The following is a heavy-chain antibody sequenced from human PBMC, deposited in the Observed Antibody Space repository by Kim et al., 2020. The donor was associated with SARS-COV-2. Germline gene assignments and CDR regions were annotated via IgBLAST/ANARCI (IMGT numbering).Heavy chain of an antibody. CDR3: ARGIKEMATEGDWFDP. J-gene: IGHJ5*02. CDR1: GGSISSYY. Sequence: SETLSLTCTVSGGSISSYYWSWIRQPPGKGLEWIGYIYYSGSTNYNPSLKSRVTISVDTSKNQFSLKLSSVTAADTAVYYCARGIKEMATEGDWFDPWGQGTLVTVSS. CDR2: IYYSGST. D-gene: IGHD5-12*01. V-gene: IGHV4-59*13.